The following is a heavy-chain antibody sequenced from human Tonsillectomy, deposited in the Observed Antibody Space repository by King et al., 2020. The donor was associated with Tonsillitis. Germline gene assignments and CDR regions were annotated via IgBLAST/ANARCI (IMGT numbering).Heavy chain of an antibody. J-gene: IGHJ4*02. V-gene: IGHV3-23*04. D-gene: IGHD3-22*01. CDR1: GFTFSIYA. Sequence: VQLVESGGGLVQPGGSLRLSCAASGFTFSIYAMSWVRQAPGKGLEWVSGFSSSGGTTYYADSVKGRFTISRDNYKNTLYLQMHSLRAEDTAVYYCAKFEGYYDSSGYYSPFYFDYWGQGTLVTVSS. CDR3: AKFEGYYDSSGYYSPFYFDY. CDR2: FSSSGGTT.